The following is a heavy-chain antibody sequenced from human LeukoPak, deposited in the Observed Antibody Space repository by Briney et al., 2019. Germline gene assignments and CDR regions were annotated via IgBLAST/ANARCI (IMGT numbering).Heavy chain of an antibody. V-gene: IGHV3-73*01. J-gene: IGHJ4*02. D-gene: IGHD3-22*01. Sequence: GGSLRLSCAASGFTFSGSAMHWVRQASGKGLEWVGRIRNKANSYATAYSGSVKGRFTISRDDSKNTAYLQMNSLKTEDTAVYYCTRRSSDDSSGYYVHWGQGTLVTGSS. CDR1: GFTFSGSA. CDR2: IRNKANSYAT. CDR3: TRRSSDDSSGYYVH.